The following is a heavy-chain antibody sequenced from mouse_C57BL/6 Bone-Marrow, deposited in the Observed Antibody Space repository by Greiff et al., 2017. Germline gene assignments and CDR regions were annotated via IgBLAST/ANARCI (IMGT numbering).Heavy chain of an antibody. V-gene: IGHV1-81*01. J-gene: IGHJ1*03. D-gene: IGHD1-1*01. Sequence: VQLQQSGAELARPGASVTLSCKASGYTFTSYGISWVQQRTGQGLEWIGEIYPSSGNTYYNEKFKGKATLTADKSSSTAYMELRSLTSEDSAVYFCARKDDYGSSYDWYFDVWGTGTTVTVSS. CDR3: ARKDDYGSSYDWYFDV. CDR2: IYPSSGNT. CDR1: GYTFTSYG.